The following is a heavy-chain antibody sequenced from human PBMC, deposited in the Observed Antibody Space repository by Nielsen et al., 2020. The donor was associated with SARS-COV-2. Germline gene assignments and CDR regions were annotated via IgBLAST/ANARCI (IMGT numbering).Heavy chain of an antibody. CDR2: IYSGGST. CDR3: ASPETAY. J-gene: IGHJ4*02. CDR1: GFTVSSNY. V-gene: IGHV3-53*01. D-gene: IGHD1-14*01. Sequence: GESLKISCAASGFTVSSNYMSWVRQAPGKGLEWVSVIYSGGSTYYADSVKGRFTISRDNAKNSLYLQMNSLRAEDTAIYYCASPETAYWGQGTLVTVSS.